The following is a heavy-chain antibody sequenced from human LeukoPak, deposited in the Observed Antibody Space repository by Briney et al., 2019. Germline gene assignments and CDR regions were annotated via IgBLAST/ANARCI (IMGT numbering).Heavy chain of an antibody. D-gene: IGHD4-17*01. J-gene: IGHJ5*02. CDR1: GYSISSGYY. CDR3: AREIPGDTVFDP. V-gene: IGHV4-38-2*02. Sequence: PSETLSLTCTVSGYSISSGYYWGWIRQPPGKGLEWIGSVYHSGSTYYNPSLKSRLTISVDTSKNQFSLKLSSVTAADTAVYYCAREIPGDTVFDPWGQGTLVTVSS. CDR2: VYHSGST.